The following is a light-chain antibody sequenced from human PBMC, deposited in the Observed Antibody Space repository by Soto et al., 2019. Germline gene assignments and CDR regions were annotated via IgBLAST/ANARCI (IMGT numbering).Light chain of an antibody. CDR2: DAS. Sequence: DIQMTQSPSSLSASVGDRVTITCRASQDISNHVAWFQQQPGRAPKSLIYDASTLQSGVPSRFSGSGSGTDFTLTISSLQPEDFATYSCQHYNTYPVTFGKGTRLEIK. CDR1: QDISNH. V-gene: IGKV1-16*01. J-gene: IGKJ5*01. CDR3: QHYNTYPVT.